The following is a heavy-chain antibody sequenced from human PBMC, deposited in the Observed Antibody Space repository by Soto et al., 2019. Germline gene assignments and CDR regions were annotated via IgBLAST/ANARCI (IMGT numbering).Heavy chain of an antibody. CDR2: IIPIFGTA. Sequence: QVQLVQSGAEVKKPGSSVKVSCKASGGTFSSYAISWVRQAPGQGLEWMGGIIPIFGTANYAQKFQGRVTITADESTSTAYMELSSLRSEDTAVYYCARGAIFGVVTTLRYYYYGMDVWGQGTTVTVSS. V-gene: IGHV1-69*01. D-gene: IGHD3-3*01. CDR3: ARGAIFGVVTTLRYYYYGMDV. J-gene: IGHJ6*02. CDR1: GGTFSSYA.